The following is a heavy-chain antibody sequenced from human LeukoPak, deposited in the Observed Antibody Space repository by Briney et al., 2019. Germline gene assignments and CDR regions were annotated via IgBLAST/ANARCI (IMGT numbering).Heavy chain of an antibody. J-gene: IGHJ4*02. D-gene: IGHD3-9*01. CDR1: GGSISSGDYY. CDR2: IYYSGST. Sequence: SETLSLTCTVSGGSISSGDYYWSWIRQPPGKGLEWIGYIYYSGSTYYNPSLKSRVTISVDTSKNQFSLKLSSVTAADTAVYYCARTQIYDISPGPDYWGQGTLVTVSS. V-gene: IGHV4-30-4*08. CDR3: ARTQIYDISPGPDY.